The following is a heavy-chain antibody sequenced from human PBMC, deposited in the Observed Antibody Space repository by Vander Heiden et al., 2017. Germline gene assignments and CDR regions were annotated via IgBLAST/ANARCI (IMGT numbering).Heavy chain of an antibody. CDR3: ARARLDLYGSGSSYYYYGMDV. Sequence: QVQLQESGPGLVKPSQTLSLTCTLSAGSILRGASYWSGIRQHPGKGLEWIGYIYYSGSTYYNPCLKSRVTISVDTSKNQFSLKLSSGTAADTAVYYCARARLDLYGSGSSYYYYGMDVWGQGTTVTVSS. D-gene: IGHD3-10*01. CDR2: IYYSGST. J-gene: IGHJ6*02. V-gene: IGHV4-31*03. CDR1: AGSILRGASY.